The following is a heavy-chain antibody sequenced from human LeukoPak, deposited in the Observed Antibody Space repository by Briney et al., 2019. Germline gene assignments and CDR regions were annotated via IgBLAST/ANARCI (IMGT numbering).Heavy chain of an antibody. V-gene: IGHV1-3*01. CDR1: GYTFTIYA. CDR2: INAGNGNT. CDR3: ARDPITMVRGGQNWFDP. Sequence: ASVKVSCKASGYTFTIYAMHWVRQAPGQRGEWMGWINAGNGNTKYSQKFQGRVTITRDTSASTAYMDLSSLRSEDTAVYYCARDPITMVRGGQNWFDPWGQGTLVTVSS. J-gene: IGHJ5*02. D-gene: IGHD3-10*01.